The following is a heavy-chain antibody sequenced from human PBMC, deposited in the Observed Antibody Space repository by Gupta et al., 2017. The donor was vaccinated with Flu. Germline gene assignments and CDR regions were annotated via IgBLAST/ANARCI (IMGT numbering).Heavy chain of an antibody. J-gene: IGHJ3*02. Sequence: SGAASGFTFSSYSMNWFRQAPGKGLEWVSSISSSRSYIYYADSVKGRFTISRDNAKNSLYLQMNSLRAEDTAVYYCATRDIRAFDSWGQGTMVTVSS. D-gene: IGHD3-22*01. CDR1: GFTFSSYS. V-gene: IGHV3-21*01. CDR3: ATRDIRAFDS. CDR2: ISSSRSYI.